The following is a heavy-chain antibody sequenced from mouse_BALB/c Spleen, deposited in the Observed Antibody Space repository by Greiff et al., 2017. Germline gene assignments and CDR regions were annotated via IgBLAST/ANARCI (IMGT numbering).Heavy chain of an antibody. CDR3: ARNWDYFDY. CDR2: INPSSGYT. D-gene: IGHD4-1*01. V-gene: IGHV1-4*02. Sequence: QVQLKESAAELARPGASVKISCKASGYTFTSYTMHWVKQRPGQGLEWIGYINPSSGYTEYNQKFKDKTTLTADKSSSTAYMQLSSLTSEDSAVYYCARNWDYFDYWGQGTTLTVSS. CDR1: GYTFTSYT. J-gene: IGHJ2*01.